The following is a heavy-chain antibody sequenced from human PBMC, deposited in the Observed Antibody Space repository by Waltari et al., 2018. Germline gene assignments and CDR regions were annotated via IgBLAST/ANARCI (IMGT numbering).Heavy chain of an antibody. D-gene: IGHD1-26*01. CDR1: GFSISTNGVA. CDR2: VYWDDDK. Sequence: QITLKESGPTLVKPTQTLTLTCSLSGFSISTNGVAVGWIRQPPGKALESLAIVYWDDDKLYSPSLRDRITITKDTYKNQVVLTMTNMDPVDTATYFCAHFSYRGSRLLDRWGQGAPVTVSS. V-gene: IGHV2-5*02. CDR3: AHFSYRGSRLLDR. J-gene: IGHJ5*02.